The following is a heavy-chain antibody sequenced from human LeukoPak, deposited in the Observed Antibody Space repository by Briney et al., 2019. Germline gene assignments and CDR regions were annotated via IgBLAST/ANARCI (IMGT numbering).Heavy chain of an antibody. D-gene: IGHD1-7*01. CDR3: ARDPVVSGTPFWYFDL. CDR1: GGPFSSYA. CDR2: IIPIFGTA. V-gene: IGHV1-69*05. J-gene: IGHJ2*01. Sequence: ASVKVSCKASGGPFSSYAISWVRQAPGQGLEWMGWIIPIFGTANYAQKFQGRVTITTDESTSTAYMELSSLRSEDTAVYYCARDPVVSGTPFWYFDLWGRGSLVTVSS.